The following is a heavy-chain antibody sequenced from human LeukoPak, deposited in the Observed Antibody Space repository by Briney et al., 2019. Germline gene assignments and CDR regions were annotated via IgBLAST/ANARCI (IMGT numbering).Heavy chain of an antibody. CDR1: GGSISSYY. CDR3: ARAGGDYDFWSGYFDY. V-gene: IGHV4-59*01. Sequence: SETLSLTCTVSGGSISSYYWSWIRQPPGKGLEWIGYIYYSGSTNYNPPLKSRVTISVDTSKNQFSLKLSSVTAADTAVYYCARAGGDYDFWSGYFDYWGQGTLVTVSS. CDR2: IYYSGST. J-gene: IGHJ4*02. D-gene: IGHD3-3*01.